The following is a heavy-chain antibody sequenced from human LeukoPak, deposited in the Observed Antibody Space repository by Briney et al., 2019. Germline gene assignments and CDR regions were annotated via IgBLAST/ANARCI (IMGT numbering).Heavy chain of an antibody. J-gene: IGHJ4*02. CDR2: IYYSGST. V-gene: IGHV4-59*12. CDR1: GGSISSYY. CDR3: ARGKGYGGYEPLDY. D-gene: IGHD5-12*01. Sequence: PSETLSLTCTVSGGSISSYYWSWIRQPPGKGLEWIGYIYYSGSTNSNPSLKSRVTTSVDTSKNQFSLKLSSVTAADTAVYYCARGKGYGGYEPLDYWGQGTLVTVSS.